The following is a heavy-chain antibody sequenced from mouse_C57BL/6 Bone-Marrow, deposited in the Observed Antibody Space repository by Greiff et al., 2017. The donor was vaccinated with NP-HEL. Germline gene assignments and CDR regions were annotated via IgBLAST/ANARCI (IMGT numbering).Heavy chain of an antibody. CDR2: ISYDGSN. CDR1: GYSITSGYY. J-gene: IGHJ3*01. V-gene: IGHV3-6*01. Sequence: EVKLQESGPGLVKPSQSLSLTCSVTGYSITSGYYWNWIRQFPGNKLEWMGYISYDGSNNYNPSLKNRISITRDTSKNQFILKLNAVTTEDTATYYCARAWFGYWGQGTLVTVAA. CDR3: ARAWFGY.